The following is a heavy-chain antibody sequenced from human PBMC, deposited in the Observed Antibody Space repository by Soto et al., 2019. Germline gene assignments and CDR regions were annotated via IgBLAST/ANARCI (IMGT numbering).Heavy chain of an antibody. CDR3: VKGVLVAGTPLDAFDI. Sequence: SETLSLTCTVSGGSISSYYWSWIRQPPGKGLEWIGYIYYSGSTNYNPSLKSRVTISVDTSKNTLYLQMSSLRAEDTAVYYCVKGVLVAGTPLDAFDIWGQGTMVTVSS. D-gene: IGHD6-19*01. CDR1: GGSISSYY. V-gene: IGHV4-59*01. CDR2: IYYSGST. J-gene: IGHJ3*02.